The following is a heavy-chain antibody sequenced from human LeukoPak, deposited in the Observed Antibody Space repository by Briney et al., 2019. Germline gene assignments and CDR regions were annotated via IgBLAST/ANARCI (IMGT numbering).Heavy chain of an antibody. CDR1: EFTFFTYW. CDR3: ARAGRKSRGVDIVRKKETGYYYYLDV. CDR2: IKQDGSEK. Sequence: GGSLRLSCAASEFTFFTYWMTWVRQAPGKGLEWVANIKQDGSEKYYVDSVKGRSTISRDNAKNSLYLQMNSLRVEDTAVYYCARAGRKSRGVDIVRKKETGYYYYLDVWGKGTTVTVSS. D-gene: IGHD2-15*01. J-gene: IGHJ6*03. V-gene: IGHV3-7*01.